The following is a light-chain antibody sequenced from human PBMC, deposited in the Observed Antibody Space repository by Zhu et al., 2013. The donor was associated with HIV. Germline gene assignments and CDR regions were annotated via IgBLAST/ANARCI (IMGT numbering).Light chain of an antibody. CDR1: RRVGSRN. Sequence: EIVLTQSPDTLSLSPGERAIFSCRASRRVGSRNVAWYQQKVGQAPRLLMYDASFKVRDIPPRFSASGSGTEFTLTISGLQPEDSATYYCQNYHSAPFTFGPGTRVDIK. CDR2: DAS. V-gene: IGKV3D-20*02. J-gene: IGKJ3*01. CDR3: QNYHSAPFT.